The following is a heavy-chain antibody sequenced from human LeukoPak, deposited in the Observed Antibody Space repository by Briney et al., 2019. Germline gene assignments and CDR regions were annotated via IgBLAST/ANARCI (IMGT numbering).Heavy chain of an antibody. CDR2: IYHSGST. CDR1: GYAISSGYF. Sequence: SETLSLTCSVSGYAISSGYFWGWIRQPPGKGLEWIGTIYHSGSTYYNPSLKSRVTISVDTSKNQFSLKLSSVTAADTAVYYCARGYSSSWYFNWFDPWGQGTLVTASS. J-gene: IGHJ5*02. CDR3: ARGYSSSWYFNWFDP. V-gene: IGHV4-38-2*02. D-gene: IGHD6-13*01.